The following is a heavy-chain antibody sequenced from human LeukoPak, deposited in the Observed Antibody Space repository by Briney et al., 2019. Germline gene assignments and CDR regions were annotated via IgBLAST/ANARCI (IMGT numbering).Heavy chain of an antibody. CDR3: VRDLVFVWTPGDDFDF. CDR1: GFAFSAYW. CDR2: INEDATTI. Sequence: GGSLRLSCAASGFAFSAYWMHWVRQAPGRGLEWVARINEDATTISYADSVKGRFIISRDNTKKSLYLQMNNLSAEDTAVYYCVRDLVFVWTPGDDFDFWGQGTLVIVSS. V-gene: IGHV3-74*01. D-gene: IGHD3-16*01. J-gene: IGHJ4*02.